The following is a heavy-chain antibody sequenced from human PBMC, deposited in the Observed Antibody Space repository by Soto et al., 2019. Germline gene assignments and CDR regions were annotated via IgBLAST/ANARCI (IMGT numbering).Heavy chain of an antibody. CDR1: GFTFNNYW. CDR2: IKQDGSEK. J-gene: IGHJ5*02. D-gene: IGHD3-3*01. V-gene: IGHV3-7*01. Sequence: SLRLSCAASGFTFNNYWMSWVRQAPGKGLEWVANIKQDGSEKYYVDSVKGRFTISRDNAKNSLYLQMNSLRAMDTAVYYCARVLPRFDTWGQGTLVTVSS. CDR3: ARVLPRFDT.